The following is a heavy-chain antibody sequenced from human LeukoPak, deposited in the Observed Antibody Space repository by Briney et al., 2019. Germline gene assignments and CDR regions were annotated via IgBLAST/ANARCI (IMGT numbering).Heavy chain of an antibody. CDR3: ARSAVYGSGNYYFDY. Sequence: SETLSLTCTVSGYSISSGYHWGWIRQPPGKGLEWIGSIYHSGSTYYNPPLKSRVTISVDTSKNQFSLKLSSVTAADTAVYSCARSAVYGSGNYYFDYWGQGTLVTVSS. J-gene: IGHJ4*02. V-gene: IGHV4-38-2*02. CDR1: GYSISSGYH. D-gene: IGHD3-10*01. CDR2: IYHSGST.